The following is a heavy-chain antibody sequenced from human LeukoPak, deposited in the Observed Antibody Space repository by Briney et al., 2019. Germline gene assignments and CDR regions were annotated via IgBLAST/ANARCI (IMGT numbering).Heavy chain of an antibody. J-gene: IGHJ4*02. Sequence: SETLSLTCTVSGASISSISSYWDWIRQPPGKGLEWIGNIYYSGSSYSNPSFKSRVTISVDTSKNQFSLKLSSVTAADTAVYYCARETVLSAPYFAHWGQGILVTVSS. CDR2: IYYSGSS. CDR1: GASISSISSY. V-gene: IGHV4-39*07. D-gene: IGHD4/OR15-4a*01. CDR3: ARETVLSAPYFAH.